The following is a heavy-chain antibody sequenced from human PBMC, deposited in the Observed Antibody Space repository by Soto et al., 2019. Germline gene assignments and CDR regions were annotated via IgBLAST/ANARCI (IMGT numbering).Heavy chain of an antibody. CDR1: GYTFTGYY. D-gene: IGHD3-3*01. V-gene: IGHV1-2*02. J-gene: IGHJ4*02. CDR3: ARVPRLEWPDY. Sequence: QVQLVQSGAEVKKPGASVTVSCTASGYTFTGYYMHWGRQAPGQGLEWMGWINPNSGGTNYAQKFQVRVTMPSDTSISTAYMERSMLRSDDTAVYYCARVPRLEWPDYWGQGTLVTVSS. CDR2: INPNSGGT.